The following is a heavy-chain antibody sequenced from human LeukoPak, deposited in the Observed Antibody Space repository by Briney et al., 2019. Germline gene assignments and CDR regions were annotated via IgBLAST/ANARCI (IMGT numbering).Heavy chain of an antibody. CDR3: ARSGANVLRFLEWLSEPYFDY. V-gene: IGHV3-30-3*01. CDR1: GFTFSSYA. CDR2: ISYDGSNK. Sequence: PGRSLRLSCAASGFTFSSYAMHWVRQAPGKGLEWVAVISYDGSNKYYADSVKGRFTISRDNSKNTLYLQMNSLRAEDTAVYYCARSGANVLRFLEWLSEPYFDYWGQGTLVTVSS. D-gene: IGHD3-3*01. J-gene: IGHJ4*02.